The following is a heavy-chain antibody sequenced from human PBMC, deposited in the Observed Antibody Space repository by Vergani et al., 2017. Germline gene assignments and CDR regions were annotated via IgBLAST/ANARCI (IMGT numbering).Heavy chain of an antibody. Sequence: QVQLQESGPGLVKPSQTLSLTCTVSGGSISSGGYYWSWIRQHPGKGLEWIGYIYYSGSTNYNPSLKSRVTISVDTSKNQFSLKLSSVTAADTAVYYCARDYGGYSGYENQGMDVWGQGTTVTVS. D-gene: IGHD5-12*01. CDR2: IYYSGST. V-gene: IGHV4-31*03. J-gene: IGHJ6*02. CDR1: GGSISSGGYY. CDR3: ARDYGGYSGYENQGMDV.